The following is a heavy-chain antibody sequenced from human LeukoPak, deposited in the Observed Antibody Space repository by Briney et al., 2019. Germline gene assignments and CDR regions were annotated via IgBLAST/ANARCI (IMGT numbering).Heavy chain of an antibody. CDR2: INHSGST. V-gene: IGHV4-34*01. J-gene: IGHJ4*02. Sequence: SETLSLTCAVYGGSFSGYYWSWIRQPPGKGLEWIGEINHSGSTNYNPSLKSRVTISVDTSKNQFSLKLSSVTAADTAVYYCARAGPLIAAAGSTDHKFDYWGQGTLVTVSS. CDR1: GGSFSGYY. CDR3: ARAGPLIAAAGSTDHKFDY. D-gene: IGHD6-13*01.